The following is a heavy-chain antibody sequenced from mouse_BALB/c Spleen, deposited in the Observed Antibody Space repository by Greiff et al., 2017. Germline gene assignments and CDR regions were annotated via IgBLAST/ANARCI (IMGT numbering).Heavy chain of an antibody. V-gene: IGHV1S81*02. J-gene: IGHJ3*01. CDR3: ARNDYYFAY. CDR1: GYTFTSYW. Sequence: VQLQQPGAELVKPGASVKLSCKASGYTFTSYWMHWVKQRPGQGLEWIGEINPSNGRTNYNEKFKSKATLTVDKSSSTAYMQLSSLTSEDSAVYYCARNDYYFAYWGQGTLVTVSA. CDR2: INPSNGRT. D-gene: IGHD2-13*01.